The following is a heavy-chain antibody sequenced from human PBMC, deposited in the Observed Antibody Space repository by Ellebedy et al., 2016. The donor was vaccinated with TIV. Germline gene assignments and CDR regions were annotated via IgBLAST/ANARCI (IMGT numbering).Heavy chain of an antibody. CDR1: GFTFSSYA. CDR2: ISGSGGST. J-gene: IGHJ4*02. Sequence: GGSLRLXXAASGFTFSSYAMSWVRQAPGKGLEWVSAISGSGGSTYYADSVKGRFTISRDNSKNTLYLQMNSLRAEDTAVYYCAKSFIAAAGLYWGQGTLVTVSS. D-gene: IGHD6-13*01. CDR3: AKSFIAAAGLY. V-gene: IGHV3-23*01.